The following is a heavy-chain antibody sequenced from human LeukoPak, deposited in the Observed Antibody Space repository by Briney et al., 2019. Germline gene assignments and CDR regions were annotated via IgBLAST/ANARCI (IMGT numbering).Heavy chain of an antibody. D-gene: IGHD2-15*01. V-gene: IGHV3-49*04. CDR1: GFTFGDYA. CDR3: TRDCSGGSCWGDAFDI. J-gene: IGHJ3*02. CDR2: IRSKAYGGTT. Sequence: GRSLRLSCIASGFTFGDYAMSWVRQAPGKGLEWVGFIRSKAYGGTTEYAASVKSRFSISGDDSKSIAYLQMNSLRTEDTAVFYCTRDCSGGSCWGDAFDIWGQGTMVTVSS.